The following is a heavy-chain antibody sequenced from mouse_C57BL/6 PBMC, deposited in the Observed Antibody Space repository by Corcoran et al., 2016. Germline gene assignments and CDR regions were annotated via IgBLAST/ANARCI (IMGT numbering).Heavy chain of an antibody. CDR1: GYTFTTYG. Sequence: QIQLVQSEPELKKPGETVKISCKDSGYTFTTYGMRWVKQAPGKGFKWMGWVNTYSGVPTYADDFQGRFAFSLETSASTAYLQINNLKNEDTATYFCARHDGYYKYYFDYWGQGTTLTVSS. CDR2: VNTYSGVP. D-gene: IGHD2-3*01. J-gene: IGHJ2*01. CDR3: ARHDGYYKYYFDY. V-gene: IGHV9-3*01.